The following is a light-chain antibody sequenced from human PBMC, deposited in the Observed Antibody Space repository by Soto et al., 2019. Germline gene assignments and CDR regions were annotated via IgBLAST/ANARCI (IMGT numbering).Light chain of an antibody. V-gene: IGKV3-15*01. CDR1: QSISIN. CDR3: QQYNNWPLT. Sequence: ETVMTQSPATLSVSPWERATLSCRASQSISINLAWYQQKPGQAPRLLIYGASTRATGIPARFTGSGSGTEFTLTISSLQSEDFAVYYCQQYNNWPLTFGGGTKVDIK. CDR2: GAS. J-gene: IGKJ4*01.